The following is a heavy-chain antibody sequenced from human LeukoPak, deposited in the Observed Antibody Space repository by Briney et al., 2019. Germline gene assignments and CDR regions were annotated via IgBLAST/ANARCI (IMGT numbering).Heavy chain of an antibody. D-gene: IGHD6-13*01. Sequence: GGSLRLSCEASGFTFSSYAMHWVRQAPGKGLEWVAVISHDGSNKYYADSVKGRFTISRDNSKNTLYLQMNSLRAEDTAVYYCAREDSSTFDYWGQGTLVTVSS. CDR2: ISHDGSNK. CDR1: GFTFSSYA. CDR3: AREDSSTFDY. J-gene: IGHJ4*02. V-gene: IGHV3-30-3*01.